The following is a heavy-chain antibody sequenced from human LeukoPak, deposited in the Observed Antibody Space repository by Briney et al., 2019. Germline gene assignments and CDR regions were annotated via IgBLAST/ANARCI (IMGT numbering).Heavy chain of an antibody. CDR3: ANFDY. J-gene: IGHJ4*02. CDR2: ISWNSGSI. CDR1: GFTFDDYA. V-gene: IGHV3-9*01. Sequence: GGSLRLSCAASGFTFDDYAMHWVRQAPGKGLEWVSGISWNSGSIGYADSVKGRFTISRDNAENSLYLQMNSLRAGDTALYYCANFDYWGQGTLVTVSS.